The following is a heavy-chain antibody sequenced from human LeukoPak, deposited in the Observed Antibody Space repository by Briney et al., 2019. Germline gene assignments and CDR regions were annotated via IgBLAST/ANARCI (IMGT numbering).Heavy chain of an antibody. Sequence: SETLSLTCAVYGGSFSGYYWSWIRQPPGKGLEWIGYIYYSGSTNYNPSLKSRVTISVDTSKNQFSLKLSSVTAADTAVYYCARSVAGTRTRNFDYWGQGTLVTVSS. J-gene: IGHJ4*02. CDR3: ARSVAGTRTRNFDY. V-gene: IGHV4-59*08. CDR1: GGSFSGYY. D-gene: IGHD6-19*01. CDR2: IYYSGST.